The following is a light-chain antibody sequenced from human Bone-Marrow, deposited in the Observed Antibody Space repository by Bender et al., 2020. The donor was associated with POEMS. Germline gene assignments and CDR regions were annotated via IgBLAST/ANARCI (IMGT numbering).Light chain of an antibody. V-gene: IGLV3-25*03. J-gene: IGLJ2*01. CDR3: QSADSSVI. CDR2: KDT. CDR1: ALTKQY. Sequence: SYELTQPPSVSVSPGQTARITCSGDALTKQYIYWYQQKAGQAPVMVIYKDTQRPSGIPERLSGSSSGTTATLTITGVQAEDEADYFCQSADSSVIFGGGTKLTVL.